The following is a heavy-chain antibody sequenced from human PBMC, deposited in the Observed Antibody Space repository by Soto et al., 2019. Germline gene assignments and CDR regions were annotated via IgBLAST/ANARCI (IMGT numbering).Heavy chain of an antibody. V-gene: IGHV1-3*01. D-gene: IGHD3-22*01. CDR2: INAGNGNT. CDR1: GYTFTSYA. CDR3: ARDPSLDYYDSSGPDP. J-gene: IGHJ5*02. Sequence: ASVKVSCKASGYTFTSYAMHWVRQAPGQRLEWMGWINAGNGNTKYSQKFQGRVTITRDTSASTAYMELSSLRSEDTAVYYCARDPSLDYYDSSGPDPWRQGTLVTVSS.